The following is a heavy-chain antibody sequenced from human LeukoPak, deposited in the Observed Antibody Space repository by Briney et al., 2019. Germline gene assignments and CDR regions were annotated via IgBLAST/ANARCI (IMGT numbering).Heavy chain of an antibody. CDR1: GGSISSDY. Sequence: PSETLSLTCTVSGGSISSDYWKWIRQPLWKGREWIGYIYYSGSTNYNPSLKSRVTISVDTSKNQFSLKLSSVTAADTAVYYCAMTTVTTFAYWGQGTLVTVSS. J-gene: IGHJ4*02. D-gene: IGHD4-17*01. CDR2: IYYSGST. CDR3: AMTTVTTFAY. V-gene: IGHV4-59*01.